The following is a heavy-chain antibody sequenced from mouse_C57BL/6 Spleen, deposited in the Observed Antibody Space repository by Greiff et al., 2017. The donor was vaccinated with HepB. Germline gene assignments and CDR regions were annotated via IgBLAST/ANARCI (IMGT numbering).Heavy chain of an antibody. CDR1: GFTFSSYA. D-gene: IGHD2-3*01. J-gene: IGHJ1*03. V-gene: IGHV5-4*01. CDR2: ISDGGSYT. Sequence: EVQVVESGGGLVKPGGSLKLSCAASGFTFSSYAMSWVRQTPEKRLEWVATISDGGSYTYYPDNVKGRFTISRDNAKNNLYLQMSHLKSEDTAMYYCARADGYYSYWYFDVWGTGTTVTVSS. CDR3: ARADGYYSYWYFDV.